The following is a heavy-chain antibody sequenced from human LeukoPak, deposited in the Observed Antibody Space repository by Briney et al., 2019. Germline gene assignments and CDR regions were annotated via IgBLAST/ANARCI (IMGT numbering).Heavy chain of an antibody. D-gene: IGHD1-1*01. Sequence: GESLKISCKGSGYSFTGYWIGWVRQMPGKGLEWMGMIYPADSDSRYGPSFQGQVTISADKSINIAYLQWSSLKASDTAMYYCARHTGSTGAFDIWGQGTMVTVSS. CDR1: GYSFTGYW. CDR3: ARHTGSTGAFDI. V-gene: IGHV5-51*01. CDR2: IYPADSDS. J-gene: IGHJ3*02.